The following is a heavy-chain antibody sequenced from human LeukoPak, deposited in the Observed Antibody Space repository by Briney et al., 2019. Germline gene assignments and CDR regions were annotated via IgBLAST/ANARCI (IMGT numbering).Heavy chain of an antibody. CDR2: INGDGGST. J-gene: IGHJ4*02. D-gene: IGHD2-2*01. CDR3: AKRPDCSTTNCFRFEY. V-gene: IGHV3-23*01. CDR1: GFTFSTYA. Sequence: QPGGSLRLSCAASGFTFSTYAMSWVRQAPGQGLEWVSSINGDGGSTYYAESVKGRFTVSRDNSKNTLYLQTDSLRAEDTAVYYCAKRPDCSTTNCFRFEYWGQGTLVTVSS.